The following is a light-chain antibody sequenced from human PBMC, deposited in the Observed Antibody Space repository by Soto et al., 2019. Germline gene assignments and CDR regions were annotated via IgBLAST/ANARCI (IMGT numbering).Light chain of an antibody. Sequence: EIVLTQSPGTLSLSPGKRATLSCRASQSVSSSYLAWYQQKPGQAPRLLIYGASSRATGIPDRFSGSGSGTDFTLTISRLEPEEFAVYYCQQYGSSPTTFGQGTKVEIK. V-gene: IGKV3-20*01. CDR2: GAS. CDR1: QSVSSSY. J-gene: IGKJ1*01. CDR3: QQYGSSPTT.